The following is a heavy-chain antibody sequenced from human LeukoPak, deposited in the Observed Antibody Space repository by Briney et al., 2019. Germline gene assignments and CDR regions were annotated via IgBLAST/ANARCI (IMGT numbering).Heavy chain of an antibody. Sequence: GGSLRLSCAASGFTFSSYSMNWVRQAPGKGLEWVSSISSSSSYIYYEDSVKGRFTISRDNAKNSLYLQMNSLRAEDTAVYYCAKTRGWELLSDSFDHWGQGTLVAVSS. D-gene: IGHD1-26*01. CDR3: AKTRGWELLSDSFDH. J-gene: IGHJ4*02. CDR2: ISSSSSYI. CDR1: GFTFSSYS. V-gene: IGHV3-21*01.